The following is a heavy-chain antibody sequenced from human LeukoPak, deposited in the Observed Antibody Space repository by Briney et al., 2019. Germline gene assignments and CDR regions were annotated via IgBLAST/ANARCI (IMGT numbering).Heavy chain of an antibody. V-gene: IGHV3-7*01. Sequence: PGGSLRLSCLDSGFTFSSYWMSWVRQAPGKGLEWVANIKQDGSDKYYVDSVKGRFTTSRDNAKNSLYLQMNSLRAEDTAVYFCASGPRWVGAAWAHSFNIWGQGTMVTVSS. CDR3: ASGPRWVGAAWAHSFNI. D-gene: IGHD2-15*01. J-gene: IGHJ3*02. CDR1: GFTFSSYW. CDR2: IKQDGSDK.